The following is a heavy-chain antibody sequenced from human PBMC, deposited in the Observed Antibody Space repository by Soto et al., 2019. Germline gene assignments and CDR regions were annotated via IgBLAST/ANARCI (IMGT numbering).Heavy chain of an antibody. CDR3: ARVTREDYYYYMDV. D-gene: IGHD4-4*01. CDR2: ISSSSSTI. Sequence: GGSLRLSCAASGFTFSSYSMNWVRQAPGKGLEWVSYISSSSSTIYYADSVKGRFTISRDNAKNSLYLQMNSLRAEDTAVYYCARVTREDYYYYMDVWGKGTTVTVSS. J-gene: IGHJ6*03. CDR1: GFTFSSYS. V-gene: IGHV3-48*01.